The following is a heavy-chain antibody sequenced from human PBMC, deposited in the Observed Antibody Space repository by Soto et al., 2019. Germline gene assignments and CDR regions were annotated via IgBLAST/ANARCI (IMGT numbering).Heavy chain of an antibody. Sequence: QVQLVQSGAEVKKAGSSVKVSCKVSGGTFSSYFINWVRQAPGQGLEWVGGIIPVCGSASFAEKFQGRVTITADESTSTAYMEMSSLRSDDTAVYYCARETPSAAAAYCFDGLDVWGQGTTVTVPS. CDR3: ARETPSAAAAYCFDGLDV. CDR1: GGTFSSYF. D-gene: IGHD6-13*01. CDR2: IIPVCGSA. V-gene: IGHV1-69*01. J-gene: IGHJ6*02.